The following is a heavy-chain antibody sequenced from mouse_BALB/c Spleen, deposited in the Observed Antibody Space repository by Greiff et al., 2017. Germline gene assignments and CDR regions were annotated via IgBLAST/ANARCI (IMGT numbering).Heavy chain of an antibody. CDR2: ISNGGGST. V-gene: IGHV5-12-2*01. D-gene: IGHD2-4*01. CDR3: ARDYDYAMDY. CDR1: GFTFSSYT. J-gene: IGHJ4*01. Sequence: EVQVVESGGGLVQPGGSLKLSCAASGFTFSSYTMSWVRQTPEKRLEWVAYISNGGGSTYYPDTVKGRFTISRDNAKNTLYLQMSSLKSEDTAMYYCARDYDYAMDYWGQGTSVTVSS.